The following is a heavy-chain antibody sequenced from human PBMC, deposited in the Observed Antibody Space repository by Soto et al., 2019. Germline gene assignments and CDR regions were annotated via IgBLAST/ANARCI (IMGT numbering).Heavy chain of an antibody. Sequence: SETLSLTCTVSGVSGGSISSHYWSWIRQPPGKGLEWIGYIYYSGSTKYNPSLKSRVIISVDTSKNQFSLKLSSVTAADTAVYYCARFNWYFDLWGRGTLVTSPQ. J-gene: IGHJ2*01. CDR2: IYYSGST. CDR3: ARFNWYFDL. CDR1: GGSISSHY. V-gene: IGHV4-59*08.